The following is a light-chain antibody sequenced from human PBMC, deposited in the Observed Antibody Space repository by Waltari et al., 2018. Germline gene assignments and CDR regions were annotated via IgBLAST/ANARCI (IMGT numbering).Light chain of an antibody. Sequence: SSELTQPPSLSVSPGQTARITCSGDALPNQNTYWYQQKSGQAPLVMIYKDNQRPSGVPGHFSGSKRGTTVTLTVSEVQAEDEADYYGQSADSSGTLKWFFGGGTKLTVL. V-gene: IGLV3-25*03. CDR3: QSADSSGTLKWF. CDR1: ALPNQN. J-gene: IGLJ2*01. CDR2: KDN.